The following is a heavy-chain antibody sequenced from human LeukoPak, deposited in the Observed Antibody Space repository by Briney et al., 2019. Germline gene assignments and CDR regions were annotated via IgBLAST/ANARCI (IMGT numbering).Heavy chain of an antibody. CDR3: ATVISSSFMDWGAFDI. J-gene: IGHJ3*02. V-gene: IGHV1-24*01. CDR2: FDPEDGET. Sequence: PLASVKVSCKVSGYTLTELSMHWVRQAPGKGLEWMGGFDPEDGETVYAQKFQGRVTMTEDTSTDTAYMGLSSLRSEDTAAYYCATVISSSFMDWGAFDIWGQGTMVTVSS. CDR1: GYTLTELS. D-gene: IGHD6-13*01.